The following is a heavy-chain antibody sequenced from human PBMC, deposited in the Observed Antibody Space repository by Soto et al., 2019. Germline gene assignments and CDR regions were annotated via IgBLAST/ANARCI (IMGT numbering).Heavy chain of an antibody. V-gene: IGHV1-18*04. D-gene: IGHD3-16*01. Sequence: QVQLVQSEAEVKKPGASVKVSCKASGYTFTSYGISWVRQAPGQGLEWMRWTSAYNGNTNYAQQLPGRVTMTTATSTSPAYMELRSLRSDDTAVYYCAGVSLRPPMGWFDPWGQGTLVTVSS. J-gene: IGHJ5*02. CDR3: AGVSLRPPMGWFDP. CDR1: GYTFTSYG. CDR2: TSAYNGNT.